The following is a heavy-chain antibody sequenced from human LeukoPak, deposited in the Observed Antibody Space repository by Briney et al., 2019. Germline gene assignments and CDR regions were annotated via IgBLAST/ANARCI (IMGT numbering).Heavy chain of an antibody. CDR1: GFTFSSYS. Sequence: GGSLRLSCAASGFTFSSYSMNWVRQAPGKGLEWVSSISSSSSYIYYADSVKGRFTISRDNAKNSLHLQMNSLRAEDTAVYYCARDVDTAYFDYWGQGTLVTVSS. D-gene: IGHD5-18*01. CDR3: ARDVDTAYFDY. J-gene: IGHJ4*02. V-gene: IGHV3-21*01. CDR2: ISSSSSYI.